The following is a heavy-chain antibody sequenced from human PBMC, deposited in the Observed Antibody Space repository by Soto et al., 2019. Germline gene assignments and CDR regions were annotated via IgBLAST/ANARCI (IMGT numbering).Heavy chain of an antibody. CDR3: ARGGFRYCSGGSCYYNWFDP. Sequence: QVQLQQWGAGLLKPSETLSLTCAVYGGSFSGYYWSWIRQPPGKGLEWIGEINHSGSTNYNPSLKSRVTISVDTSKNQFSLKLSSVTAADTAVYYCARGGFRYCSGGSCYYNWFDPWGQGTLVTVSS. CDR2: INHSGST. D-gene: IGHD2-15*01. V-gene: IGHV4-34*01. J-gene: IGHJ5*02. CDR1: GGSFSGYY.